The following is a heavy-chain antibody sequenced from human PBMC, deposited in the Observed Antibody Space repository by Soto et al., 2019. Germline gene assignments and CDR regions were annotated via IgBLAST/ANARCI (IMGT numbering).Heavy chain of an antibody. CDR3: ARGFGVVVPAAIYAFDI. J-gene: IGHJ3*02. Sequence: SETLSLTCAVYGGSFSGYYWSWIRQPPGKGLEWIGEINHSGSTNYNPSLKSRVTISVDTSKNQFSLKLSSVTAADTAVYYCARGFGVVVPAAIYAFDIWGQGTVVTVSS. V-gene: IGHV4-34*01. D-gene: IGHD2-2*01. CDR1: GGSFSGYY. CDR2: INHSGST.